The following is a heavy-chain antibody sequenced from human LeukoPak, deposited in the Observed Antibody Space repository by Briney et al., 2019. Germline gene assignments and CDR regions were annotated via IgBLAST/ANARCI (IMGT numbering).Heavy chain of an antibody. Sequence: TGWPLRLSCAASGFTFTNAWMTWVRQAAGRGPEWVGRIKSKTDGGTIDYAAPVKDRFTISRDDSRDTLYRQMNSLETEDSAVYYCTTFVLGPTRDRAWDYWGQGTLVTVSS. CDR2: IKSKTDGGTI. CDR3: TTFVLGPTRDRAWDY. D-gene: IGHD1-26*01. V-gene: IGHV3-15*01. CDR1: GFTFTNAW. J-gene: IGHJ4*02.